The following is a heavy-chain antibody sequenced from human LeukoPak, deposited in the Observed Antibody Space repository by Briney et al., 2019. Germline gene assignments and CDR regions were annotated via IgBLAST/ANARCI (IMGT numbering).Heavy chain of an antibody. D-gene: IGHD4-17*01. CDR3: ARVVVYNDYGAPYYFDY. V-gene: IGHV4-31*03. CDR1: GGSISSGGYY. CDR2: IYYSGST. Sequence: KPSETLSLTCTVSGGSISSGGYYWSWIRQHPGKGLEWIGYIYYSGSTYYNPSLKSRVTISVDTSKNQFSLKLSSVTAADTAVYYCARVVVYNDYGAPYYFDYWGQGTLVTVSS. J-gene: IGHJ4*02.